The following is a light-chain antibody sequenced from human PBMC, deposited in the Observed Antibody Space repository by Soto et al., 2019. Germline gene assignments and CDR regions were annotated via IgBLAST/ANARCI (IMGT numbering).Light chain of an antibody. CDR1: SRDVGSFNL. CDR2: EAN. CDR3: SSYAGSSTLI. Sequence: QSALTQPASVSGSPGQSITIYCTGTSRDVGSFNLVSWYQQHPGKAPKLLISEANKRPSGVSNRFSGSKSGNTASLTISGLQAEDEADYYCSSYAGSSTLIFGGGTKVTVL. V-gene: IGLV2-23*01. J-gene: IGLJ2*01.